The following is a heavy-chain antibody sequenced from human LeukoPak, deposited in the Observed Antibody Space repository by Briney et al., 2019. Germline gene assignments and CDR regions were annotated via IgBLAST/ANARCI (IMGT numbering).Heavy chain of an antibody. V-gene: IGHV4-39*07. CDR3: ARSGPNSSGWYLGISFDY. CDR1: GGSISSSSYY. Sequence: SETLSLTCTVSGGSISSSSYYWGWIRQPPGKGLEWIGSTYYSGSTYYNPSLKSRVTISVDTSKNQFSLKLSSVTAADTAVYYCARSGPNSSGWYLGISFDYWGQGTLVTVSS. J-gene: IGHJ4*02. D-gene: IGHD6-19*01. CDR2: TYYSGST.